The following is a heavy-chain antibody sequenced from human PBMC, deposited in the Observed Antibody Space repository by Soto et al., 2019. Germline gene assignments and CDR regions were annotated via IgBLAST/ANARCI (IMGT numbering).Heavy chain of an antibody. D-gene: IGHD3-9*01. CDR2: INHSGST. Sequence: SETLSLTCAVYGGSFSGYYWSWIRQPPGKGLEWIGEINHSGSTNYNPSLKSRVTISVDTSKNQFSLKLSSVTAADTAVYYCARGLTRLVPTYYFDYWGQGTLVTVSS. V-gene: IGHV4-34*01. J-gene: IGHJ4*02. CDR3: ARGLTRLVPTYYFDY. CDR1: GGSFSGYY.